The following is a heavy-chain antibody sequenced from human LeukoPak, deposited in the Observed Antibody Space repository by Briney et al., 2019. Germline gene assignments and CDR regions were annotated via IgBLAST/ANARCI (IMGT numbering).Heavy chain of an antibody. CDR2: IYTSGST. CDR1: GGSISSYY. Sequence: SETLSLTCTVSGGSISSYYWSWIRQPAGKGLEWIGRIYTSGSTNYNPSLKSRVTMSVGTSKNQFSLKLSSVTAADTAVYYCARVVVVVPAAMGAYYYYYMDVWGKGTTVTVSS. CDR3: ARVVVVVPAAMGAYYYYYMDV. D-gene: IGHD2-2*01. J-gene: IGHJ6*03. V-gene: IGHV4-4*07.